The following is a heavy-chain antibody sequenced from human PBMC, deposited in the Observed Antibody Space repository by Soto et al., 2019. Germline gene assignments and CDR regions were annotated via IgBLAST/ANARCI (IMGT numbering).Heavy chain of an antibody. CDR2: ISYDGSNK. D-gene: IGHD1-26*01. Sequence: GGSLRLSCAASGFTFSSYGMHWVRQAPGKGLEWVAVISYDGSNKYYADSVKGRFTISRDNSKNTLYLQMNSLRAEDTAVYYCASGSYPTSKAFDYWGQGTLVTVS. CDR1: GFTFSSYG. CDR3: ASGSYPTSKAFDY. V-gene: IGHV3-30*03. J-gene: IGHJ4*02.